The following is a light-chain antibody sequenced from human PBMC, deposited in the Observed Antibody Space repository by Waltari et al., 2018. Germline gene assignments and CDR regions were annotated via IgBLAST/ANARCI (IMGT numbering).Light chain of an antibody. CDR1: SSNIGSNT. CDR2: NDN. CDR3: AAWDDSLNGQV. Sequence: QSVLTQPPSASGTPGQRVTISCAGGSSNIGSNTVNWYQHLPGTAPKLLLYNDNQRPSGVPDRFSGSKSGTSASLAISGLQSEDEVDYYCAAWDDSLNGQVFGGGTKLTVL. V-gene: IGLV1-44*01. J-gene: IGLJ3*02.